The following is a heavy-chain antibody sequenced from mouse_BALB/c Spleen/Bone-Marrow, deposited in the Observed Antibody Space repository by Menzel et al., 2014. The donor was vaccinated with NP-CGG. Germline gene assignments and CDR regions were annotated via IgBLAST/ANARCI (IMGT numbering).Heavy chain of an antibody. CDR3: AKSGPYDYAMDY. CDR2: IYPGDGDT. V-gene: IGHV1-82*01. J-gene: IGHJ4*01. CDR1: GYAFSSSW. D-gene: IGHD1-3*01. Sequence: QVQLQQSGPELVKPGASVKISCKASGYAFSSSWMNWVKQRPGQGLEWIGRIYPGDGDTNYNGKFKGKATLTADKSSSTAYMQLSSLTSVDSAVYFCAKSGPYDYAMDYWGQGTSVTVPS.